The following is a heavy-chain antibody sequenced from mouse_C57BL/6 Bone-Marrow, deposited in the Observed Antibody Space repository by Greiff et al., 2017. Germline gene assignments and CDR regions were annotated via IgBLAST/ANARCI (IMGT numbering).Heavy chain of an antibody. D-gene: IGHD1-1*01. CDR3: ARTLLTTFVAEGY. CDR2: IDPTSGGT. CDR1: GYTFKSYC. V-gene: IGHV1-72*01. J-gene: IGHJ2*01. Sequence: QVQLQQPVAELVKPGASVKLSCTASGYTFKSYCMHWVKQRPGRGLEWIGRIDPTSGGTKYNEKFKSKATLTVDKPSNTAYMQLSSLTSEDSAVYYCARTLLTTFVAEGYWGQGTTLTVSS.